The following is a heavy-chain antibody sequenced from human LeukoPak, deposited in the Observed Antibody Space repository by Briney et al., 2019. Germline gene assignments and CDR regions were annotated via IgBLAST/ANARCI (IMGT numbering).Heavy chain of an antibody. D-gene: IGHD2-21*02. CDR2: ISYDGSNK. J-gene: IGHJ4*02. CDR1: GFTFSSYG. Sequence: GRSLRLSCAASGFTFSSYGMHWVRQAPGKGLEWVAVISYDGSNKYYADSVKGRFTISRDNSKNTLYLQMNSLRAEDTAAYYCVRDSDGGYWGQGTLVTVSS. CDR3: VRDSDGGY. V-gene: IGHV3-30*03.